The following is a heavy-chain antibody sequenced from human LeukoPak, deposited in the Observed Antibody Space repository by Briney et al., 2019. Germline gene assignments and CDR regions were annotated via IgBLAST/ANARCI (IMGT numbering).Heavy chain of an antibody. CDR3: ARDLSVLKGYSYYGMDV. CDR1: GFTFSSYG. Sequence: PGGSLRLSCAASGFTFSSYGMHWVRQAPGKGLEWVAVISYDGSNKYYADSVKGRFTISRDNSKNTLYLQMNSLRAEDTAVYYCARDLSVLKGYSYYGMDVWGQGTTVTVSS. J-gene: IGHJ6*02. CDR2: ISYDGSNK. V-gene: IGHV3-30*03. D-gene: IGHD3-16*01.